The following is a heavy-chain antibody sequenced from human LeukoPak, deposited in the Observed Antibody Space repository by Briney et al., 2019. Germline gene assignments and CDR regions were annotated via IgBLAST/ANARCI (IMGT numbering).Heavy chain of an antibody. V-gene: IGHV3-21*01. CDR1: GFTFSSYS. Sequence: PGGSLRLSCAASGFTFSSYSMNWVRQAPGKGLEWVSSISSSSSYIYYADSVKGRFTISRDNAKNSLYLQMNSLRAEDTAVYYCARDPSIAAACTVWFDPWGQGTLVTVSS. J-gene: IGHJ5*02. D-gene: IGHD6-13*01. CDR2: ISSSSSYI. CDR3: ARDPSIAAACTVWFDP.